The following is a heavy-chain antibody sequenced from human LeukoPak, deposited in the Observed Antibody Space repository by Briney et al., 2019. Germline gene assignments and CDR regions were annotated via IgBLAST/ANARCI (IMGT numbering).Heavy chain of an antibody. D-gene: IGHD1-26*01. J-gene: IGHJ3*02. CDR1: GFTFSSYG. Sequence: SGGSLRLSCAASGFTFSSYGMHWVRQAPGKGLEWVAVIWYDGSNKYYADSVKGRFTISRDNSKNTLYLQMNSLRAEDTAVYYCAREGRGAKGNAFDIWGQGTMVTVSS. V-gene: IGHV3-33*08. CDR2: IWYDGSNK. CDR3: AREGRGAKGNAFDI.